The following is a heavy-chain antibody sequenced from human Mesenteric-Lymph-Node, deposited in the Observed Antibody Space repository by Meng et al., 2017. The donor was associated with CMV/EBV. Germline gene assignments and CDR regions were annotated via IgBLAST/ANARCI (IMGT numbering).Heavy chain of an antibody. CDR2: INPSGGST. D-gene: IGHD2-2*01. Sequence: ASVKVSCKASGYTFTSYYMHWVRQAPGQGLEWMGIINPSGGSTSYAQKFQGRVTMTRDTSTSTVYMELSSLRSEDTAVYYCARGREGFCSGSTCYGPALGYWGQGTLVTVSS. CDR3: ARGREGFCSGSTCYGPALGY. V-gene: IGHV1-46*01. J-gene: IGHJ4*02. CDR1: GYTFTSYY.